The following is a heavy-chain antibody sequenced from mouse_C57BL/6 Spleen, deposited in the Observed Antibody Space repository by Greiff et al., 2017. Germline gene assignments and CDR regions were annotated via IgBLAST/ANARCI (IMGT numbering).Heavy chain of an antibody. J-gene: IGHJ2*01. V-gene: IGHV3-6*01. CDR2: ISYDGSN. Sequence: ESGPGLVKPSQSLSLTCSVTGYSITSGYYWNWIRQFPGNKLEWMGYISYDGSNNYNPSLKNRISITRDTSKNQFFLKLNSVTTEDTATYYCARGGNYYGNPFDYWGQGTTLTVSS. D-gene: IGHD2-1*01. CDR1: GYSITSGYY. CDR3: ARGGNYYGNPFDY.